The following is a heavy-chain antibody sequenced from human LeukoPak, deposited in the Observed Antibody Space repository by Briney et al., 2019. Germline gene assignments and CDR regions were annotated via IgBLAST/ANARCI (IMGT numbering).Heavy chain of an antibody. D-gene: IGHD1-14*01. J-gene: IGHJ4*02. CDR1: GGSISSYY. V-gene: IGHV4-59*01. CDR2: IYYSGST. Sequence: SETLSLTCPVSGGSISSYYWSWIRPPPGKGLEWIGYIYYSGSTNYNPSLKSRVTISVDTSKNQFSLKLSSVTAADTAVYYCARDSSSEYFDYWGQGTLVTVSS. CDR3: ARDSSSEYFDY.